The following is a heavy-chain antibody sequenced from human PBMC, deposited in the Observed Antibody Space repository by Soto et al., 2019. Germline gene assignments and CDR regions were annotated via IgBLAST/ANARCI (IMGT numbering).Heavy chain of an antibody. CDR2: IYPGDSDT. Sequence: GESLKISCKGSGYSFTSYWIGWVRQMPGKGLEWMGIIYPGDSDTRYSPSFQGQVTISADKSISTAYLQWSSLKASDTAMYYCARPADLVRGVTYEYYFDYWGQGTLVTVSS. CDR3: ARPADLVRGVTYEYYFDY. J-gene: IGHJ4*02. D-gene: IGHD3-10*01. V-gene: IGHV5-51*01. CDR1: GYSFTSYW.